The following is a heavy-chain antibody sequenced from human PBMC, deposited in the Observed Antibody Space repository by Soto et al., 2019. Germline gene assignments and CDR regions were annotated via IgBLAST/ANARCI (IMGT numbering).Heavy chain of an antibody. Sequence: GGSLRLSCAASGFSFDDCAMHWVRQAPGKGLEWVSGINWNSGSVGYTDSAKGRFTISRDNAKNSVYLQMNSLRAEDTAFYYCAKETQANLGTGGFDHWGQGVLVTVSS. CDR3: AKETQANLGTGGFDH. J-gene: IGHJ4*02. D-gene: IGHD7-27*01. CDR1: GFSFDDCA. V-gene: IGHV3-9*01. CDR2: INWNSGSV.